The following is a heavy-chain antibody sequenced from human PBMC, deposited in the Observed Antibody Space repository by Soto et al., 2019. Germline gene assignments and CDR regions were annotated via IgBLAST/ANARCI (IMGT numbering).Heavy chain of an antibody. CDR2: IIPIFGTA. CDR1: GGTFSSYA. CDR3: ARAHPSLAYSSGWPKWFDP. V-gene: IGHV1-69*13. J-gene: IGHJ5*02. D-gene: IGHD6-19*01. Sequence: GASVKVSCKASGGTFSSYAISWVRQAPGQGLEWMGGIIPIFGTANYAQKFRGRVTITADESTSTAYMELSSLRSEDTAVYYCARAHPSLAYSSGWPKWFDPWGQGTMVTVYS.